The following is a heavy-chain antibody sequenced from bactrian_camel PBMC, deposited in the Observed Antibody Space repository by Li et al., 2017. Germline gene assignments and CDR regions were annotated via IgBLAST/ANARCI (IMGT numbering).Heavy chain of an antibody. CDR1: GFGFDDYA. V-gene: IGHV3S36*01. Sequence: VQLVESGGGLVQSGGSLRLSCAASGFGFDDYAVGWIRQAPGKGLEWVSSIYTGGDSTYYTDSVKGRFTISKDDAKNTLFLQMNGLKPEDTAVYYCVRHLLGWTFDYWGQGTQVTVS. CDR2: IYTGGDST. CDR3: VRHLLGWTFDY. J-gene: IGHJ4*01. D-gene: IGHD5*01.